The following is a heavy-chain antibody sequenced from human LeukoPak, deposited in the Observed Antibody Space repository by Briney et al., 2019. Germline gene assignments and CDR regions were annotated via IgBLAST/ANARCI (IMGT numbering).Heavy chain of an antibody. V-gene: IGHV4-59*08. CDR2: IYHSGTT. CDR1: GGSISDYY. D-gene: IGHD1-20*01. Sequence: SETLSLTCTVSGGSISDYYWSWIRQSPGKGLEWIGYIYHSGTTNYNPSPKSRVTISIDTSKNQFSLRLNSVTAEDTAVYYCARHSNWNAGVDWFDPWGQGTQVTVSS. CDR3: ARHSNWNAGVDWFDP. J-gene: IGHJ5*02.